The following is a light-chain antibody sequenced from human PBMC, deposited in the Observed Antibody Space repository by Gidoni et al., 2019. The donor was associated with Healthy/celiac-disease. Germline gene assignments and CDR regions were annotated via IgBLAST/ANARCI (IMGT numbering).Light chain of an antibody. J-gene: IGKJ3*01. CDR1: QDISNY. CDR3: QQYDWRVT. V-gene: IGKV1-33*01. CDR2: DAS. Sequence: MTQSPSSLSASVGDRVTITCQASQDISNYLNWYQQKPGKAPKLLSYDASNLETGVPSRFGGSGSGTDFTFTISSLHPEDIATYYCQQYDWRVTFGPGTKVDIK.